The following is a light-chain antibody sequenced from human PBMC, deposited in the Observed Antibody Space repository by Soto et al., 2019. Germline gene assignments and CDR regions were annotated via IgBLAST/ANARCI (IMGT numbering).Light chain of an antibody. CDR3: QHLHNYPPT. CDR1: QGISSD. CDR2: DAS. V-gene: IGKV1-9*01. J-gene: IGKJ4*01. Sequence: DIQVTQSPSFMSASVGDRVTITCRARQGISSDLAWYQQKPGKAPNLLIYDASTLQSGVPSRFSGSGSGTEFTLKISSLQAEDFATYYCQHLHNYPPTFGGGTKVEIK.